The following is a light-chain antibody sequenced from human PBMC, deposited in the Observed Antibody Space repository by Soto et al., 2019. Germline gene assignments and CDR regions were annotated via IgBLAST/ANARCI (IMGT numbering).Light chain of an antibody. V-gene: IGLV2-11*01. Sequence: QSALTQPRSVSGSPGQSVTISCTGTSSDIGGYDYVSWYQQHPAKAPKIMIYDVSERPSGVPDRFSGSKSGNTASLTISGLQAEDEADYYCCSYAGRYTWVFGGGTKVTVL. CDR3: CSYAGRYTWV. CDR2: DVS. CDR1: SSDIGGYDY. J-gene: IGLJ3*02.